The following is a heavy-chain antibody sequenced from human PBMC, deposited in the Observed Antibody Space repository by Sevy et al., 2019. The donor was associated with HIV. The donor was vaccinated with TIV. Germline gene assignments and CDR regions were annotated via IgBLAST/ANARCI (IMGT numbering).Heavy chain of an antibody. D-gene: IGHD3-22*01. V-gene: IGHV1-24*01. CDR1: GYTLTELS. CDR3: ATMEYFYDSSAYLSGDY. J-gene: IGHJ4*02. Sequence: ASVKVSCKVSGYTLTELSMHWVRQAPGKGLEWMGGFDPEDGETIYAQMFQGRVTMTEDTSTDTAYMELSSLRSEDTAVYYCATMEYFYDSSAYLSGDYWGQGTLVTVSS. CDR2: FDPEDGET.